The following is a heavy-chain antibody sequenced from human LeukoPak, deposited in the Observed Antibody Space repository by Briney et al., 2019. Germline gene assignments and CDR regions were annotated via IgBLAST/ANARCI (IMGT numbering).Heavy chain of an antibody. Sequence: PGGSLRLSCAASEFTFSSYAMNWVRQAPGKGLEWVSVISNSGGATYYADSVKGRFTISRDNSKNTLYLQMNSLRAEDTALYFCAKGRSQHTRNNPDYWGQGTLVTVSS. CDR3: AKGRSQHTRNNPDY. J-gene: IGHJ4*02. CDR2: ISNSGGAT. CDR1: EFTFSSYA. D-gene: IGHD1-14*01. V-gene: IGHV3-23*01.